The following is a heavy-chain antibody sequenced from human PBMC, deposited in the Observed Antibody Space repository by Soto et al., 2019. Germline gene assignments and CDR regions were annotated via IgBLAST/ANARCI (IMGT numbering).Heavy chain of an antibody. Sequence: PGGSLRLSCAASGFTFSTYGMHWVRQAPGKGLERVAVISSDGNDKYHADSVKGRFTISRDNSRNTLYLQMNSLRAEDTAIYYCAKDSGRGSADYYFDCWGQGTLVTVS. J-gene: IGHJ4*02. CDR2: ISSDGNDK. CDR1: GFTFSTYG. CDR3: AKDSGRGSADYYFDC. V-gene: IGHV3-30*18. D-gene: IGHD3-10*01.